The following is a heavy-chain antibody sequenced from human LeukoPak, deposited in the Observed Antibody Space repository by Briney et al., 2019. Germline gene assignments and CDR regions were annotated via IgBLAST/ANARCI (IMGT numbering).Heavy chain of an antibody. V-gene: IGHV3-11*01. CDR2: ISTTGSTK. D-gene: IGHD4-17*01. CDR3: ARVPTTVTYTDY. Sequence: GGSLRLSCAASGFTFSDYYMSWIRQAPGKGLEWVSYISTTGSTKYYAGSVKGRFTISRDNAKNSLYLQTNSLRAEDTAVYYCARVPTTVTYTDYWGQGTLVTVSS. CDR1: GFTFSDYY. J-gene: IGHJ4*02.